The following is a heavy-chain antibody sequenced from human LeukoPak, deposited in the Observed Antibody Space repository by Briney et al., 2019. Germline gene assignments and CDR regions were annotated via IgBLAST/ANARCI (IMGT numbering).Heavy chain of an antibody. J-gene: IGHJ4*02. Sequence: GASVKVSCKASGYTFTSYYMHWVRQAPGQGLEWMGIINPSGGSTSYAQKFQGRVTITADKSTSTAYMELSSLRSEDTAVYYCATVDYGDYIVYFDYWGQGTLVTVSS. CDR1: GYTFTSYY. CDR3: ATVDYGDYIVYFDY. D-gene: IGHD4-17*01. CDR2: INPSGGST. V-gene: IGHV1-46*01.